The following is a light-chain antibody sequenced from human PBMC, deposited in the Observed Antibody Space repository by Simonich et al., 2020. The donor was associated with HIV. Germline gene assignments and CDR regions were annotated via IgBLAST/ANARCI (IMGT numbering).Light chain of an antibody. CDR3: CSYSTRTTLV. CDR1: SSNVGSYDL. CDR2: EGS. Sequence: QSALTQPPSASGSPGQSVTISCTGTSSNVGSYDLVSWYQQHPGKAPKLMIYEGSKRPSGVSNRFSGSKSGNTASLTISGLQADDEADYYCCSYSTRTTLVFGGGTKLTVL. V-gene: IGLV2-23*01. J-gene: IGLJ2*01.